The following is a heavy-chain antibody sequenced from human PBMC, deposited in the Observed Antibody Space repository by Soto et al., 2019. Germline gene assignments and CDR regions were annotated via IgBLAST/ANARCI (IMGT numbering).Heavy chain of an antibody. D-gene: IGHD6-19*01. CDR2: IRSKANSYAT. Sequence: LRLSCAASGFTFSGSAMLWVRQASGKGLEWVGRIRSKANSYATAYAASVKGRFTISRDDSKNTAYLQMNSLKTEDTAVYYCTRHVLVAGLETYWGQGTLVTVSS. CDR1: GFTFSGSA. CDR3: TRHVLVAGLETY. V-gene: IGHV3-73*01. J-gene: IGHJ4*02.